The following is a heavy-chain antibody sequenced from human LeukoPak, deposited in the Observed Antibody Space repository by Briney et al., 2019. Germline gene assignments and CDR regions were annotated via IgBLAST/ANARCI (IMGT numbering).Heavy chain of an antibody. CDR3: ARGTPSSSGWLYYGMDV. J-gene: IGHJ6*02. CDR2: ISYDGSNK. D-gene: IGHD6-19*01. V-gene: IGHV3-30-3*01. Sequence: GRSLRLSCAASGFTFSSYAMHWVRQAPGKGLEWVAVISYDGSNKYYADSVKGRFTISRDNSKNTLYLQMNSLRAEDTTVYYCARGTPSSSGWLYYGMDVWGQGTTVTVSS. CDR1: GFTFSSYA.